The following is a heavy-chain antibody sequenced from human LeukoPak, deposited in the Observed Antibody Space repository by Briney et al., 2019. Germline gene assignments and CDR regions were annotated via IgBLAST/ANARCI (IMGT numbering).Heavy chain of an antibody. J-gene: IGHJ6*03. CDR3: AREVLRYFDWLVYYYYYMDV. CDR1: GFTFSSYG. Sequence: LTGGSLRLSCAASGFTFSSYGMHWVRQAPGKGLEWVAFIRYDGSNKYYADSVKGRFTISRDNAKNSLYLQMNSLRAEDTAVYYCAREVLRYFDWLVYYYYYMDVWGKGTTVTISS. V-gene: IGHV3-30*02. D-gene: IGHD3-9*01. CDR2: IRYDGSNK.